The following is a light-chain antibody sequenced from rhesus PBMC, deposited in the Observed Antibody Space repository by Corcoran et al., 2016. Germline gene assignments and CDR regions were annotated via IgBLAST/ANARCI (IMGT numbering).Light chain of an antibody. CDR2: KAS. V-gene: IGKV1-74*01. Sequence: DIQMTQSPSSLSASVGDRVTITCRTSENVNNYLNWYQKKPGKAPKLLLYKASTLQSGVPSRFSGSGSGTYYTFTISSLQSEDVATYYCQHNYGTPFTFGPGTKLDIK. CDR1: ENVNNY. CDR3: QHNYGTPFT. J-gene: IGKJ3*01.